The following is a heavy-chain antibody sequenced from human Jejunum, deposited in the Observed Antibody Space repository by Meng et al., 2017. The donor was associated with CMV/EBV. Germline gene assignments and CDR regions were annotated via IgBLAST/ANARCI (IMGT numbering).Heavy chain of an antibody. CDR1: GYTFTRYP. J-gene: IGHJ4*02. Sequence: LVQSGSEMKKPGGSVKVYCKASGYTFTRYPMNWVRQAPGQGLEWMGWISTNTGNPTYAQGFTGRFVFSVDTSVSTAYLQISSLKAEDTAVYYCGTLKYTSGFYGPAYWGQGALVTVSS. D-gene: IGHD6-19*01. CDR2: ISTNTGNP. CDR3: GTLKYTSGFYGPAY. V-gene: IGHV7-4-1*02.